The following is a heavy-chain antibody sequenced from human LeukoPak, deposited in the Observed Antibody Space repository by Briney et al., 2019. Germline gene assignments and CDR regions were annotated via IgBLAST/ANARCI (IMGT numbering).Heavy chain of an antibody. CDR1: GFTFSNYG. Sequence: GESLRPSCAASGFTFSNYGMHWVRQAPGKGLEWVAFIRYDGSNKYYADSVKGRFTISRDNSKNTLYLQMNSLGGEDTAVYYCAKDQEVGATTIDYWGQGTMVTVSS. CDR3: AKDQEVGATTIDY. D-gene: IGHD1-26*01. V-gene: IGHV3-30*02. J-gene: IGHJ4*02. CDR2: IRYDGSNK.